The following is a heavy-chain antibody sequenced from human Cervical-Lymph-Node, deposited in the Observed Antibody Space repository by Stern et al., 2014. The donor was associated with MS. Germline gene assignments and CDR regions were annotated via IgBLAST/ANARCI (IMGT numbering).Heavy chain of an antibody. CDR1: GFTFNDYG. CDR3: ARDLVLLVGSQTYYSGLDV. Sequence: EVQLVESGGDLVQPGGSLRLSCAASGFTFNDYGINRVRQAPEKGLEWVSGTRWNSDSVAYADSVKGRFTISRDNAKNSVYLQMDSLRREDTALYYCARDLVLLVGSQTYYSGLDVWGQGTMVTVSS. J-gene: IGHJ6*02. D-gene: IGHD3-10*01. CDR2: TRWNSDSV. V-gene: IGHV3-9*01.